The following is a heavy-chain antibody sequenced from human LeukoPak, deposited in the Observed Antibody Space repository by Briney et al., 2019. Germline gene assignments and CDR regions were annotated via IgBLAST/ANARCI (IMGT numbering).Heavy chain of an antibody. D-gene: IGHD1-26*01. CDR1: GGTFSSYA. J-gene: IGHJ6*02. V-gene: IGHV1-69*04. CDR3: ATRGGSYSHGMDV. CDR2: IIPILGIA. Sequence: KVSCKASGGTFSSYAISWVRQAPGQGLEWMGRIIPILGIANYAQKFQGRVTITADKSTSTAYMELSSLRSEDTAVYYCATRGGSYSHGMDVWGQGTTVTVSS.